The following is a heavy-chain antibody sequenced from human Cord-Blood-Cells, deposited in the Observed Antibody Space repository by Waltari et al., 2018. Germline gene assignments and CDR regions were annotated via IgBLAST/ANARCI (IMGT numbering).Heavy chain of an antibody. Sequence: YRSKWYNDYAVSVKSRITINPDTSKNQFSLQLNSVTPEDTAVYYCARFYVAVAGTVSLYYYYYGMDVWGQGTTVTVSS. V-gene: IGHV6-1*01. J-gene: IGHJ6*02. D-gene: IGHD6-19*01. CDR2: YRSKWYN. CDR3: ARFYVAVAGTVSLYYYYYGMDV.